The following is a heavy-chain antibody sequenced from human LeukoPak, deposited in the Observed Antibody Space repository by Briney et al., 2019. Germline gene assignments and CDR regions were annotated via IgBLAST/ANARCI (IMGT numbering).Heavy chain of an antibody. CDR3: ARDYGYYDSSGYSINFDY. Sequence: GGSLRLSCAASGFTFSSYEMNWVRKAPGKGLEGVSYISSSGSTIYYADSVKGRLTISRDNAKNSLYLQMNSLRAEDTAVYYCARDYGYYDSSGYSINFDYWDQGTLVTVSS. V-gene: IGHV3-48*03. D-gene: IGHD3-22*01. CDR2: ISSSGSTI. J-gene: IGHJ4*02. CDR1: GFTFSSYE.